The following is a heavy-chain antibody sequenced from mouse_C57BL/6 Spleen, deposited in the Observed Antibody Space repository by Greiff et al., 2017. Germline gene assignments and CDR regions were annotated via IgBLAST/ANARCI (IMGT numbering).Heavy chain of an antibody. CDR3: ARVGDLPYYFDY. Sequence: VQLQQSGPELVKPGASVKISCKASGYTFTDYYMNWVKQSHGKSLEWIGDINPNNGGTSYNQKFKGKATLNVDKSSCTAYMELRSLTSEDSAVYYCARVGDLPYYFDYWGQGTTLTVSS. J-gene: IGHJ2*01. CDR2: INPNNGGT. CDR1: GYTFTDYY. V-gene: IGHV1-26*01.